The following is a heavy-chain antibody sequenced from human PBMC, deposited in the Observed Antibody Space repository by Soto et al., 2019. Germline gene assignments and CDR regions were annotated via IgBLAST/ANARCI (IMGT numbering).Heavy chain of an antibody. D-gene: IGHD2-2*01. CDR3: AKDXALXXPADAFDI. Sequence: EVQLVESGGGLVQPGRSLRLSCAASGFTFDDYAMHWVRQAPGKGLEWVSGISWNSGSIGYADSVKGRFTISRDNAKNSLYLQMNSLRAEDTALYYCAKDXALXXPADAFDIWGQGTMVTVSS. CDR1: GFTFDDYA. CDR2: ISWNSGSI. V-gene: IGHV3-9*01. J-gene: IGHJ3*02.